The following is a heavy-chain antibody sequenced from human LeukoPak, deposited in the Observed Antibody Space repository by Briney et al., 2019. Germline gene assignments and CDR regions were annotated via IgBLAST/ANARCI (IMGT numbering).Heavy chain of an antibody. D-gene: IGHD4-11*01. Sequence: PGGSLRLSCAASGFTFSSYSMNWVRQAPGKGLEWVSYISSSSSTIYYADSVKGRLTISRDNAKNSLYLQMNSLRAEDTAVYYCARDNDYTNYYWGQGTLVTVSS. J-gene: IGHJ4*02. CDR3: ARDNDYTNYY. V-gene: IGHV3-48*04. CDR2: ISSSSSTI. CDR1: GFTFSSYS.